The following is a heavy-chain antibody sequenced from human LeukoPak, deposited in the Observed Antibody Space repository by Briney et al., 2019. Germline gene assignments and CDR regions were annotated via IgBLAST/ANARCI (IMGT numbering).Heavy chain of an antibody. Sequence: GGSLRLSCAASGFTFSDYYMSWIRQAPGKGLEWVSYISSSGSTIYYADSVKGRFTISRDNAKNSLYLQVNSLKTEDTAVYYCTRGHKWLSYYYYYYMDVWGKGTTVTVSS. CDR2: ISSSGSTI. CDR1: GFTFSDYY. D-gene: IGHD3-22*01. CDR3: TRGHKWLSYYYYYYMDV. J-gene: IGHJ6*03. V-gene: IGHV3-11*01.